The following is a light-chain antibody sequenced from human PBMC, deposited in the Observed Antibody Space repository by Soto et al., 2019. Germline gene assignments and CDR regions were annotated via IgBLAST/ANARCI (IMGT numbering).Light chain of an antibody. CDR1: QSVSSSY. Sequence: VMTQAPATLSVSPGERATLSCRASQSVSSSYLAWYQQKPGQAPRLLIYGASSRATGIPARFSGSGSGAEFTLAISSLQSEDFAVYYCQQYDKWPQTFGQGTK. CDR3: QQYDKWPQT. CDR2: GAS. V-gene: IGKV3D-15*01. J-gene: IGKJ1*01.